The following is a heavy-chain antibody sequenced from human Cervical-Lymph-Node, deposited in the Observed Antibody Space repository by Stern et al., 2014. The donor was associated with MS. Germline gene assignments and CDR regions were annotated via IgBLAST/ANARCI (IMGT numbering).Heavy chain of an antibody. Sequence: MQLVESGGGLVQRGGSLRLSCAASGISVSSNYMTWVRQAPGKGLEWVSRYYPGITTDYADSVRGRFSVSRDNSKNTIYLEMNSLTPEDTAVYYCTREMAARRFDPLGQGTLVVVSS. CDR1: GISVSSNY. CDR3: TREMAARRFDP. CDR2: YYPGITT. J-gene: IGHJ5*02. V-gene: IGHV3-66*01. D-gene: IGHD6-6*01.